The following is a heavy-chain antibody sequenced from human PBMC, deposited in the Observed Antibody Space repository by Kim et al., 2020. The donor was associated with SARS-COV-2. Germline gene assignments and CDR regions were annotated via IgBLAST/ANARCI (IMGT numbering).Heavy chain of an antibody. CDR3: ARDRRLVDIVATITGYYYYYGMDV. J-gene: IGHJ6*02. D-gene: IGHD5-12*01. V-gene: IGHV3-33*01. Sequence: GGSLRLSCAASGFTFSSYGMHWVRQAPGKGLEWVAVIWYDGSNKYYADSVKGRFTISRDNSKNTLYLQMNSLRAEDTAVSYCARDRRLVDIVATITGYYYYYGMDVWGQGTTVTVSS. CDR2: IWYDGSNK. CDR1: GFTFSSYG.